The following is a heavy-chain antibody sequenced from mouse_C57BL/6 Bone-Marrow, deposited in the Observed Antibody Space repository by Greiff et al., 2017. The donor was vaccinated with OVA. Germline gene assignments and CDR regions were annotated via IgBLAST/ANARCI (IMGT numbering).Heavy chain of an antibody. CDR3: TTYGLFDY. Sequence: EVKLQESGAELVRPGASVKLSCTASGFNIKDDYMHWVKQRPEQGLEWIGWIDPENGDTEYASKFQGKATITADKSSNPAYLQLSSLTSEDTAVYYCTTYGLFDYWGQGTTLTVSS. J-gene: IGHJ2*01. CDR1: GFNIKDDY. CDR2: IDPENGDT. V-gene: IGHV14-4*01. D-gene: IGHD1-1*02.